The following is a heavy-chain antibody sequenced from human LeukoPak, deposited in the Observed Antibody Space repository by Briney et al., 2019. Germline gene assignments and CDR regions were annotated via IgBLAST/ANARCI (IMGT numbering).Heavy chain of an antibody. CDR2: ISGSASST. D-gene: IGHD3-10*01. Sequence: PGGSLRLSCAAAGFTVSSNYMSWVRQAPGKGLEWVSAISGSASSTYYADFVKGRFTISRDNSKNTLYLQMNSLRAEDTAVYYCANQAYGSGSYRGLDYWGQGTLVTVSS. V-gene: IGHV3-66*02. CDR3: ANQAYGSGSYRGLDY. CDR1: GFTVSSNY. J-gene: IGHJ4*02.